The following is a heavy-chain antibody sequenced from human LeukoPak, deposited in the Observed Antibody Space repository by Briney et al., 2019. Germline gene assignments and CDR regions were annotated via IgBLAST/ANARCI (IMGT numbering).Heavy chain of an antibody. V-gene: IGHV1-69*01. J-gene: IGHJ5*02. Sequence: ASVKVSCKASGGTFSSYAISWVRQAPGQGLEWMGGIIPIFGTANYAQKFQGRVTITADESTSTAYMELSSLRSEDTAVYYCAATGYSSSWYLMNWFDPWGQGTLVTVSS. CDR3: AATGYSSSWYLMNWFDP. CDR2: IIPIFGTA. CDR1: GGTFSSYA. D-gene: IGHD6-13*01.